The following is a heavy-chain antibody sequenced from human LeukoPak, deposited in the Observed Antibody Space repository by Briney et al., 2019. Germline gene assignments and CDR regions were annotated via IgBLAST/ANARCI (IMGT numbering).Heavy chain of an antibody. CDR2: IYYGGTT. V-gene: IGHV3-53*01. Sequence: PGGSLRLSCAASGFTNPYNFMSWVRQAPGKGPEWISVIYYGGTTYYADSVRGRFTISRDNSKDTLHLEMNSLRVEDTAVYYCAKDRSSGWTDDAFDIWGQGTMVTVSS. CDR1: GFTNPYNF. J-gene: IGHJ3*02. CDR3: AKDRSSGWTDDAFDI. D-gene: IGHD6-19*01.